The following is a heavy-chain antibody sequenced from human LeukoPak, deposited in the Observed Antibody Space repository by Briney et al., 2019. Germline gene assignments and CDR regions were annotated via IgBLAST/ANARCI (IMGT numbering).Heavy chain of an antibody. Sequence: GGSLRLSCGASGFTFSDYYMSWIRQAPGKGLEWVSYIGSSGSPIYYADSVKGRFTISRDNAKNSLYLQMNSLRAEDTAVYYCAELGITMIGGVWGKGTTVTISS. CDR2: IGSSGSPI. CDR3: AELGITMIGGV. D-gene: IGHD3-10*02. CDR1: GFTFSDYY. V-gene: IGHV3-11*04. J-gene: IGHJ6*04.